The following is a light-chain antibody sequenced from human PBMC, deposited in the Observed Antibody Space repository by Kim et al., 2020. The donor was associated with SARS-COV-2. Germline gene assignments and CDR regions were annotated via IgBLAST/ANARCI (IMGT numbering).Light chain of an antibody. V-gene: IGKV1-39*01. Sequence: ASAGDRVTITCRESQSISSYLKWYQQKPGKAPKLLIYAASSLQSGGPSRFSGSGYGTDFTLTISSLQPEDFATYYCQQSYSTPPTFGQGTKVDIK. CDR1: QSISSY. CDR3: QQSYSTPPT. CDR2: AAS. J-gene: IGKJ1*01.